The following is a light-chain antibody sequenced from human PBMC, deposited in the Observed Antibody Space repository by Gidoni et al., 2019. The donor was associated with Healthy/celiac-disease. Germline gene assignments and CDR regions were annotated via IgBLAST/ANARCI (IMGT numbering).Light chain of an antibody. CDR3: QQSYSTPPYT. V-gene: IGKV1-39*01. CDR1: QSISSY. Sequence: DIQMTHSPSSLSASVGEVVTITCRASQSISSYLNWYQQKPGKAPKLLIYAASSLQSGVPSRFSGSGSGTDFTLTISSLQPEDFATYYCQQSYSTPPYTFGQGTKLEIK. CDR2: AAS. J-gene: IGKJ2*01.